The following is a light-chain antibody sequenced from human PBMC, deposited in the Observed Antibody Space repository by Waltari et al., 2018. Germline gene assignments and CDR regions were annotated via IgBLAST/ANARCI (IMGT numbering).Light chain of an antibody. J-gene: IGLJ2*01. CDR1: SSDVGRFNL. Sequence: QSALTQPASVSGSPGQSITISCTGTSSDVGRFNLVSWYQQHPGKAPKLMIYEGSKRPSGVSNRFSGSKSGNTASLTISGLQAEDEADYYCCSYAGLGVVFGGGTKLTVL. CDR2: EGS. CDR3: CSYAGLGVV. V-gene: IGLV2-23*01.